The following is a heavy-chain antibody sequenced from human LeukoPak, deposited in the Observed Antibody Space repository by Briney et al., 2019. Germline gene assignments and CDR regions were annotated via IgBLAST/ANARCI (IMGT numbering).Heavy chain of an antibody. CDR1: GFTFSSYW. Sequence: GGSLRLSCAASGFTFSSYWMHWVRQAPGKGLVWVSRINSDGSSTSYADSVKGRFTISRDNAKNTLYLQMNSPRAEDTAVYYCARSTYYYDSSGYLSLGYFDYWGQGTLVTVSS. V-gene: IGHV3-74*01. D-gene: IGHD3-22*01. CDR3: ARSTYYYDSSGYLSLGYFDY. J-gene: IGHJ4*02. CDR2: INSDGSST.